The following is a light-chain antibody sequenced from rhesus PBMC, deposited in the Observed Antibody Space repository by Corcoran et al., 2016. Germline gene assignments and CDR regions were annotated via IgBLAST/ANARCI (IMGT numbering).Light chain of an antibody. V-gene: IGKV1-66*01. CDR3: PQYHNSPLT. CDR2: YAS. Sequence: DIQMKQSPSSPSASVGDRVTITCRERQGLNNYISWYQQKTGKAPTPRIYYASSLETGVPSRFSGTRSRTEYTLTISSLQAEYIATYYCPQYHNSPLTFGGGAKVELK. CDR1: QGLNNY. J-gene: IGKJ4*01.